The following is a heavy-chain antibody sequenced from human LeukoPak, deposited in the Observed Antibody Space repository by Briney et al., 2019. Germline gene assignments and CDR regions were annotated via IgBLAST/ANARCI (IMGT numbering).Heavy chain of an antibody. CDR3: ASYSSGWYVPVE. J-gene: IGHJ4*02. CDR2: ISSSSSYI. CDR1: GFTFSSYS. D-gene: IGHD6-19*01. V-gene: IGHV3-21*01. Sequence: KAGGSLRLSCAASGFTFSSYSMNWVRQAPGKGLEWVSSISSSSSYIYYADSVKGRFTISRDNAKNSLYLQMNSLRAEDTAVYYCASYSSGWYVPVEWGQGTLVTVSS.